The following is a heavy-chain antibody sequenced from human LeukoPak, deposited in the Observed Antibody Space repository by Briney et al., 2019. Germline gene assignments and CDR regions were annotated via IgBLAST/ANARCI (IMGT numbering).Heavy chain of an antibody. Sequence: SETLSLTCRVSGGSISSYYWSWIRQPPGKGLEWIGYIYYSGSTNYNPSLKSRVTISVDTSKNQFSLKLSSVTAADTAVYYCARETGYSSSWGQGTLVTVSS. J-gene: IGHJ4*02. CDR1: GGSISSYY. CDR3: ARETGYSSS. D-gene: IGHD6-13*01. V-gene: IGHV4-59*01. CDR2: IYYSGST.